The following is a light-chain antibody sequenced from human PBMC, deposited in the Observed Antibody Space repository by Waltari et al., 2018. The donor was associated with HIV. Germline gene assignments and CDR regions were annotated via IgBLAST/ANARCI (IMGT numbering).Light chain of an antibody. Sequence: DIQMTLSPSSVSAPVGDRGTITCRASQGVASWLAWYQQKPGKAPKLLIFAASTLQSGVPSRFSGKGSGTDFTLTISSLQPEDIGTYYCQQATSFPPRTFGQGTKVEIK. J-gene: IGKJ1*01. CDR3: QQATSFPPRT. CDR2: AAS. CDR1: QGVASW. V-gene: IGKV1D-12*01.